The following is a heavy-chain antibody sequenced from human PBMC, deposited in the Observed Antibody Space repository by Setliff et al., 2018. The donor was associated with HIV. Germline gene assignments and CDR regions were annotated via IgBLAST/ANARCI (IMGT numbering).Heavy chain of an antibody. CDR3: AKGAGFYGDYTFDY. V-gene: IGHV4-59*11. J-gene: IGHJ4*02. Sequence: SETLSLTCTVSGASITSHYWSWIRQSPGRELEWIGYIHSTGSTNYNPSLQSRVSISMDASKNKFSLKVTSVTSADTAVYYCAKGAGFYGDYTFDYWGQGNLVTVSS. D-gene: IGHD4-17*01. CDR1: GASITSHY. CDR2: IHSTGST.